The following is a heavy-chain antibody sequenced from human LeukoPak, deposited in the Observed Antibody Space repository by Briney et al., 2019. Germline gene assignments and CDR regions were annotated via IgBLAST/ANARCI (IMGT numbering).Heavy chain of an antibody. V-gene: IGHV1-18*01. D-gene: IGHD3-10*01. CDR1: GYTFTSYG. CDR3: ARDLGDTYGSVGDFDY. CDR2: ISAYTGNT. Sequence: GASVKVSCKASGYTFTSYGISWVRQAPGQGLEWMGWISAYTGNTNYAQKLQGRVTMTTDTSTSTAYMELRSLRSDDTAVYYCARDLGDTYGSVGDFDYWGQGTLVTVSS. J-gene: IGHJ4*02.